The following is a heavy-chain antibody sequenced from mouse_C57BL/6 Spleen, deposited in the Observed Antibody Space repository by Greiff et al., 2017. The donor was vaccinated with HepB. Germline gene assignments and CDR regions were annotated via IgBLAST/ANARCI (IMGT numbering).Heavy chain of an antibody. D-gene: IGHD2-4*01. CDR3: AIYYDYDWYFDV. J-gene: IGHJ1*03. CDR1: GYSFTDYN. V-gene: IGHV1-39*01. CDR2: INPNYGTT. Sequence: VQLQQSGPELVKPGASVKISCKASGYSFTDYNMNWVKQSNGKSLDWIGVINPNYGTTSYNQKFKGKATLTVDQSSSTAYMQLNSLTSEDSAVYYCAIYYDYDWYFDVWGTGTTVTVSS.